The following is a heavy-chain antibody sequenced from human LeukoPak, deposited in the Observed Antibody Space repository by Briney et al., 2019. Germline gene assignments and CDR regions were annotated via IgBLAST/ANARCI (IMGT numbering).Heavy chain of an antibody. CDR2: IYPGDSDT. Sequence: GESLKISCQGSGYSFTSYWIGWVRQMPGKGLEXXGIIYPGDSDTRYSPSFQGQVTISADKSISTAYLQWSSLKASDTAMYYCARWGLTTVVRGDYWGQGTLVTVSS. D-gene: IGHD4-23*01. CDR3: ARWGLTTVVRGDY. V-gene: IGHV5-51*01. J-gene: IGHJ4*02. CDR1: GYSFTSYW.